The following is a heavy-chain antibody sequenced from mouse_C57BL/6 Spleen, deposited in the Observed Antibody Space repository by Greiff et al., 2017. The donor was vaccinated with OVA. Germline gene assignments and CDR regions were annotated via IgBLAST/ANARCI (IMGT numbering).Heavy chain of an antibody. D-gene: IGHD1-3*01. V-gene: IGHV1-69*01. Sequence: QVQLQQPGAELVMPGASVKLSCKASGYTFTSYWMHWVKQRPGQGLEWIGEIDPSDSYTNYNQKFKGKSTLTVDKSSSTAYMQLSSLTSEDSAVYYCARGGSIRDHFAYWGQGTLVTVSA. CDR2: IDPSDSYT. CDR3: ARGGSIRDHFAY. J-gene: IGHJ3*01. CDR1: GYTFTSYW.